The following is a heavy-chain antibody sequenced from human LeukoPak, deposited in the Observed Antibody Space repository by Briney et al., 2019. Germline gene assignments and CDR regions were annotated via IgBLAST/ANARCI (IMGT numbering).Heavy chain of an antibody. CDR1: GFTFSSYG. D-gene: IGHD6-19*01. CDR2: ISYDGSNK. V-gene: IGHV3-30*03. J-gene: IGHJ4*02. Sequence: PGGSLRLSCAASGFTFSSYGMHWVRQAPGKGLEWVAVISYDGSNKYYADSVKGRFTISRDNSKNTLYLQMNSLRAEDTAVYYCAGAGYSSVWSTYDYWGQGTLVTVSS. CDR3: AGAGYSSVWSTYDY.